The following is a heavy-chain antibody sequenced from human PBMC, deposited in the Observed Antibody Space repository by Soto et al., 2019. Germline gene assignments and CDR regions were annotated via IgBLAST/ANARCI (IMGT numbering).Heavy chain of an antibody. CDR3: ARARGNSDCFDF. Sequence: SETLSLTCTVSGGSISSGDYYWSWIRQPPGKGLEWIAFISYSGSTNYNPSLKSRVTISVDTSKNQFSLKLSSVTAADTAVFYCARARGNSDCFDFWGQGTLVTVSS. J-gene: IGHJ4*02. V-gene: IGHV4-30-4*01. CDR1: GGSISSGDYY. D-gene: IGHD1-26*01. CDR2: ISYSGST.